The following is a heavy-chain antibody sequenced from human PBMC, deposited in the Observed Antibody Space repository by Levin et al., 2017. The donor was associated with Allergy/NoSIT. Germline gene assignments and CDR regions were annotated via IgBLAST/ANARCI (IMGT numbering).Heavy chain of an antibody. Sequence: PSETLSLTCTVSGGSISSRSYYWGWIRQPPGKGLEWIGSIYYSGSTYCNPSLKSRVTVSVDTSKNHFSLKLSSVTAADTAVYYCARLDRSSSNWYFDLWGRGTLVTVSS. D-gene: IGHD6-6*01. CDR1: GGSISSRSYY. V-gene: IGHV4-39*01. CDR2: IYYSGST. J-gene: IGHJ2*01. CDR3: ARLDRSSSNWYFDL.